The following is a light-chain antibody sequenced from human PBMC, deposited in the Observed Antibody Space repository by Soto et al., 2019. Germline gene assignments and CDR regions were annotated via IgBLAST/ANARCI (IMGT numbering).Light chain of an antibody. J-gene: IGKJ1*01. V-gene: IGKV3-15*01. CDR3: QQYNNWPPWT. CDR1: QSVSSN. CDR2: GAS. Sequence: EIVMTQSPATLSVSPGGRATLSCRASQSVSSNLAWYQQKPGQAPKLLIYGASTRATSIPARFSGSGSGTEFTLTISSLQSEDFAVYYCQQYNNWPPWTFGQGTKVEI.